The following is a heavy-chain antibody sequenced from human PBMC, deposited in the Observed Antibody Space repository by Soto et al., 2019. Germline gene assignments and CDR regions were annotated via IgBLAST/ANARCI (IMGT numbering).Heavy chain of an antibody. CDR2: ISGSGGRT. V-gene: IGHV3-23*01. CDR3: TKSRSGWYFQH. CDR1: GFTFSSYA. Sequence: GSLRLSCAASGFTFSSYAMSWVRQAPGKGLEWVSAISGSGGRTYYADSVKGRFTISRDNSKNTLYLQVNSLRAEDTAVYYCTKSRSGWYFQHXGQGTLXTVSS. D-gene: IGHD6-19*01. J-gene: IGHJ1*01.